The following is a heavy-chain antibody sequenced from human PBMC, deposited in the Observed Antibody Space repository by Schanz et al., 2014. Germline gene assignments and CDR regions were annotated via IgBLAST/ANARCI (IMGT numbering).Heavy chain of an antibody. J-gene: IGHJ4*02. CDR2: ISYDGSKK. Sequence: VQLVESGGGLIQPGGSLRLSCAASGFMFSSYGMHWVRQAPGKGLEWVGVISYDGSKKSYADSVKGRFTISRDNSKKTLYLQMSSLRPEDTAVYYCARGGFGEVSYFDYWGQGTLVTVSS. CDR3: ARGGFGEVSYFDY. D-gene: IGHD3-10*01. V-gene: IGHV3-30*03. CDR1: GFMFSSYG.